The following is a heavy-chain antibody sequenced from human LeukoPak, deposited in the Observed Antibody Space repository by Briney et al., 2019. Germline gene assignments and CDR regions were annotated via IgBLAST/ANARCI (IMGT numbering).Heavy chain of an antibody. D-gene: IGHD2-2*01. CDR2: INSDGSST. V-gene: IGHV3-74*01. CDR3: VRGTISWASSAFDI. J-gene: IGHJ3*02. CDR1: GFTLSSYW. Sequence: GGSLRLSCAASGFTLSSYWMHWVRQAPGKGLLWVSRINSDGSSTGYAGSVKGRFTISRDNAKNTLFLQMNSLRAEDTAVYYCVRGTISWASSAFDIWGQGTMVTVSS.